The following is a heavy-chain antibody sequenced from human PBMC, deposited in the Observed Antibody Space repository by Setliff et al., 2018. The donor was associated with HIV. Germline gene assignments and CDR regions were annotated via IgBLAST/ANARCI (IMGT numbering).Heavy chain of an antibody. D-gene: IGHD2-2*01. CDR1: GASISSSNW. V-gene: IGHV4-4*02. Sequence: SETLSLTCAVSGASISSSNWWYWVRQSPGKGLEWIGEIYHSGTANYNPSLKGRVTISVDKSNNSFSLRLTSVTAADTAIYFCAGDDTSRVSYGMDVWGQGTSVTVSS. CDR3: AGDDTSRVSYGMDV. CDR2: IYHSGTA. J-gene: IGHJ6*02.